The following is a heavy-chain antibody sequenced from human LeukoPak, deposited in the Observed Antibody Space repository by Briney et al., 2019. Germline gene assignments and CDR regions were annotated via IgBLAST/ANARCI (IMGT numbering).Heavy chain of an antibody. CDR2: SIPIFGTA. J-gene: IGHJ4*02. D-gene: IGHD6-13*01. V-gene: IGHV1-69*05. CDR3: ARESAAGTAFDY. CDR1: GGTFSSYA. Sequence: SVKVSCKASGGTFSSYAISWVRQAPGQGLEWMGGSIPIFGTANYAQKFQGRVTITTDETTSTAYMELSSLRSEDTAVYYCARESAAGTAFDYWGQGTLVTVSS.